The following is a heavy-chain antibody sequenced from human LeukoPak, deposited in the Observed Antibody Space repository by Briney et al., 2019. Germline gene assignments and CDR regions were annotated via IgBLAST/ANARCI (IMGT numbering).Heavy chain of an antibody. CDR2: INGDGSTT. V-gene: IGHV3-74*01. CDR1: GFIFSSHW. J-gene: IGHJ4*02. CDR3: ARVVDTHFDY. Sequence: PGGSLRLSCAASGFIFSSHWMHWVRQAPGKGLVWVSRINGDGSTTTYADSVKGRFTISRDNAKNTLYLQMNSLRAEDTAVYYCARVVDTHFDYWGQGTLVTVSS. D-gene: IGHD5-18*01.